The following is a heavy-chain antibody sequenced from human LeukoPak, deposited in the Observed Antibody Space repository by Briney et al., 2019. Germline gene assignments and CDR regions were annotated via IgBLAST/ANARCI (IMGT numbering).Heavy chain of an antibody. Sequence: GESLKISCKGSGYSFTSYWIGWVRQMPGKGLEWMGIIYPSDSDTRYSPSFQGQVTISADKSISTAYLQWSSLKASDTAMYYCARRANDFWSGIYYYYMDVWGKGTTVTVSS. J-gene: IGHJ6*03. CDR3: ARRANDFWSGIYYYYMDV. D-gene: IGHD3-3*01. V-gene: IGHV5-51*01. CDR2: IYPSDSDT. CDR1: GYSFTSYW.